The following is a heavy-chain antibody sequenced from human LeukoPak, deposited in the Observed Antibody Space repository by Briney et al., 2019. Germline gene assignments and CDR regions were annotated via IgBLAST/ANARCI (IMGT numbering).Heavy chain of an antibody. CDR2: IYYSGST. J-gene: IGHJ3*02. CDR1: GGSISSYY. D-gene: IGHD5-18*01. V-gene: IGHV4-59*01. Sequence: SETLSLTCTASGGSISSYYWSWIRQPPGKGLEWIGYIYYSGSTNYNPSLKSRVTISVDTSKNQFSLKLSSVTAADTAVYYCAREVARGYSYGNSFDIWGQGTMVTVSS. CDR3: AREVARGYSYGNSFDI.